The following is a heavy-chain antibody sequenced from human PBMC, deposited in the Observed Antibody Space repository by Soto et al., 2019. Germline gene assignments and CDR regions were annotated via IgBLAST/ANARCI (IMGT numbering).Heavy chain of an antibody. CDR2: INPNSGGT. J-gene: IGHJ4*02. CDR1: GYTFTGYY. Sequence: ASVKVSCKASGYTFTGYYMHRVRQAPGQGLEWMGWINPNSGGTNYAQKFQGWVTMTRDTSISTAYMELSRLRSDDTAVYYCARAAYCSGGSCYGWGGDFDYWGQGILVTVSS. D-gene: IGHD2-15*01. V-gene: IGHV1-2*04. CDR3: ARAAYCSGGSCYGWGGDFDY.